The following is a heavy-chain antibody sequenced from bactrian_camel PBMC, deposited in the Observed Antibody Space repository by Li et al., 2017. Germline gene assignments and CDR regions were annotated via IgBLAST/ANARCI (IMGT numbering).Heavy chain of an antibody. Sequence: VQLVESGGGLVQPGGSLRLSCAASGFTFSDNAMSWVRQAPGKGLEWVSGIWSGGGARTFYADSVKGRFTISQDKAKHMLYLQMDSLRTEDTAIYYCISTATAFSRTSMGYWGQGTQVTVS. V-gene: IGHV3S31*01. CDR1: GFTFSDNA. D-gene: IGHD3*01. CDR3: ISTATAFSRTSMGY. CDR2: IWSGGGART. J-gene: IGHJ4*01.